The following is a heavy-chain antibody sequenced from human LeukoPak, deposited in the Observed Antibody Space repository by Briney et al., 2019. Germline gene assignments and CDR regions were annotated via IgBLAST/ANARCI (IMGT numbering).Heavy chain of an antibody. CDR3: ARGGSFCSSTSCYPNRSSLDFDY. CDR1: GGTFSSYA. D-gene: IGHD2-2*01. CDR2: IIPIFGTA. J-gene: IGHJ4*02. Sequence: GASVKVSCKASGGTFSSYAISWVRQAPGQGLEWMGGIIPIFGTANYAQKFQGRVTITADESTSTVYMELSSLRSEDTAVYYCARGGSFCSSTSCYPNRSSLDFDYWGQGTLVTVSS. V-gene: IGHV1-69*13.